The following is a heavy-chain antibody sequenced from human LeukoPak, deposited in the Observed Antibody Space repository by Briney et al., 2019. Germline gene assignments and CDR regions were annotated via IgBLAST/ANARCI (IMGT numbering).Heavy chain of an antibody. Sequence: GESLNLYLQGSGFTLKSSSIRWGRQMPGKGLEWMGIIYPGDSDTRYSPSFQGQVTISADNSITTAYLQWSSLKASDTHMYYCVGSAAARQVLYFASWGERTPVTISS. CDR2: IYPGDSDT. D-gene: IGHD6-25*01. CDR3: VGSAAARQVLYFAS. J-gene: IGHJ4*02. V-gene: IGHV5-51*01. CDR1: GFTLKSSS.